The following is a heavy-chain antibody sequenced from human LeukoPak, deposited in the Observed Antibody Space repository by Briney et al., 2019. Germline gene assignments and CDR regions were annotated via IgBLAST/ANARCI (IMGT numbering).Heavy chain of an antibody. J-gene: IGHJ4*02. CDR3: ARGIRRYSSGCGLDY. Sequence: PSETLSLTCTVSGGSISSYYWSWIRQPPGKGLEWIGYIYYSGSTNYNPSLKSRVTISVDTSKNQFSLKLSSVTAADTAVYYCARGIRRYSSGCGLDYWGQGTLVTVSS. CDR2: IYYSGST. D-gene: IGHD6-19*01. V-gene: IGHV4-59*01. CDR1: GGSISSYY.